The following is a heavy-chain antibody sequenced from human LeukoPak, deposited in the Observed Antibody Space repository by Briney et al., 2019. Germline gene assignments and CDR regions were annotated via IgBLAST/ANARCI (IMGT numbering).Heavy chain of an antibody. CDR3: ARGHSSSHPPHFDY. CDR1: GGSFSGYY. J-gene: IGHJ4*02. D-gene: IGHD6-6*01. Sequence: PSETLSLTCAVYGGSFSGYYWSWIRQPPGKGLEWIGEINHSGSTNYNPSLKSRVTISVDTSKNQFSLKLSSVTAADTAVYYCARGHSSSHPPHFDYWGQGTLVTVSS. CDR2: INHSGST. V-gene: IGHV4-34*01.